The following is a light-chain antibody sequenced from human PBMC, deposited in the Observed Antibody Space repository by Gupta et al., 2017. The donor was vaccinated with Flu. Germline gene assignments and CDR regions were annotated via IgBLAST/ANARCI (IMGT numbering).Light chain of an antibody. CDR1: QSISDY. Sequence: IQMTQPPSSLSASVGDRVTISCRASQSISDYLNWYQQKPGKAPKVLIYEASNLESAVPSRFSGSGSGTAFTLTITSLQPEDFATYYCQQSFSNPVTFGQGTRVDMK. J-gene: IGKJ1*01. CDR3: QQSFSNPVT. CDR2: EAS. V-gene: IGKV1-39*01.